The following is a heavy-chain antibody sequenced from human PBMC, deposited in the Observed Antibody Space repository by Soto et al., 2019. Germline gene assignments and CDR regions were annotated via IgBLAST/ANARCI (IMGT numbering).Heavy chain of an antibody. V-gene: IGHV1-18*01. CDR2: IGANEGNT. D-gene: IGHD6-19*01. CDR3: SRHRSSGGRETPFFDY. J-gene: IGHJ4*02. CDR1: GFTLITYG. Sequence: QVQLVQSGPELKKPGASVKVSCKASGFTLITYGIDWVRQAPGQGLEWLGWIGANEGNTNFAQKLQGRVTLTTDTSTDTAYMELRSLRSDDTALYYCSRHRSSGGRETPFFDYWGQGTMVTVAS.